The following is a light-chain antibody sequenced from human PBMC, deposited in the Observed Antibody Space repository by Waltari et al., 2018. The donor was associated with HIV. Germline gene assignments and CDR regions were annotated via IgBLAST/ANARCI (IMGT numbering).Light chain of an antibody. CDR3: QQTYSNFVT. CDR2: SVF. CDR1: QSISTY. Sequence: DIQMTQSPSSLSASVGDRVIITCRASQSISTYLNWYQQKPGGAPRLLIYSVFNLHRGVPSRFSGSGSGTDFTLTSLSLEPEDVATYYCQQTYSNFVTFGGGTKVELK. J-gene: IGKJ4*01. V-gene: IGKV1-39*01.